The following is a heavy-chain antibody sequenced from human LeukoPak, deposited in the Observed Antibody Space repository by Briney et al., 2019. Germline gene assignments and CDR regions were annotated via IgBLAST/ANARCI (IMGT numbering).Heavy chain of an antibody. CDR2: IRYDGSNK. CDR3: AKDLSDYGDLYYFDY. J-gene: IGHJ4*02. CDR1: GFTFSSYG. Sequence: GGSLRLSCAASGFTFSSYGMHWVRQAPGKGLEWVAFIRYDGSNKYYADSVKGRFTISRDNSKNTLYLQMNSLRAEDTAVYYCAKDLSDYGDLYYFDYWGQGTLVTVSS. D-gene: IGHD4-17*01. V-gene: IGHV3-30*02.